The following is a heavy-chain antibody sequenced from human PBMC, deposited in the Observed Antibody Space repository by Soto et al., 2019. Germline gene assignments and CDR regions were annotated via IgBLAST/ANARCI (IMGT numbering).Heavy chain of an antibody. J-gene: IGHJ4*02. D-gene: IGHD1-26*01. Sequence: EVQLLESGGGLVQPGGSLRLSCAASGFTSSSYAMRWVRQAPGKGLEWVSAISGSGGSMYYADSVKGRFTISRDNYTHTLYLQMNSLRAEDTAVYYCARRGSGSYYDYWGQGPLVTVSS. CDR2: ISGSGGSM. CDR3: ARRGSGSYYDY. V-gene: IGHV3-23*01. CDR1: GFTSSSYA.